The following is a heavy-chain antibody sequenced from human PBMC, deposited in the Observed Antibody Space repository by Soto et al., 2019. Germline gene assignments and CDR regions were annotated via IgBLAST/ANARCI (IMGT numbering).Heavy chain of an antibody. V-gene: IGHV4-34*01. CDR3: ARSSVRGWSY. J-gene: IGHJ4*02. Sequence: SETLSLTCAVYGGSFSGYYWTWIRQPPGKGLEWIGEITHSGSTNYNPSLKSRVTISVDTSKNQFSLNLNSVTAADTAVYYCARSSVRGWSYWGQGTLGTVSS. CDR1: GGSFSGYY. CDR2: ITHSGST. D-gene: IGHD3-10*02.